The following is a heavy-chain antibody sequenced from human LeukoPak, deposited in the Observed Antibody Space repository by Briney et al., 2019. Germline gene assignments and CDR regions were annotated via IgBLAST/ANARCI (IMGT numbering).Heavy chain of an antibody. Sequence: ASVKLSFKVSGYTLTELSMHWVRQAPGKGLEWMGGFDPEDGETIYAQKFQGRVTMTEDTSTDTAYMELSSLRSEDTAVYYCATDLFMITSADYWGQGTLVTVSS. D-gene: IGHD3-16*01. V-gene: IGHV1-24*01. J-gene: IGHJ4*02. CDR2: FDPEDGET. CDR1: GYTLTELS. CDR3: ATDLFMITSADY.